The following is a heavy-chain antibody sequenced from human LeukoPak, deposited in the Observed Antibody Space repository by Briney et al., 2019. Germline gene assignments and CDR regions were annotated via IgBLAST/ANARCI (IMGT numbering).Heavy chain of an antibody. CDR2: ISGSGGST. CDR3: AKDPGPYDSSGYRAPHFDY. J-gene: IGHJ4*02. V-gene: IGHV3-23*01. D-gene: IGHD3-22*01. CDR1: GFTFSSYA. Sequence: GGSLRLSCAASGFTFSSYAMSWVRQAPGRGLEWVSAISGSGGSTYYADSVKGRFTISRDNSKNTLYLQMNSLRAEDTAVYYCAKDPGPYDSSGYRAPHFDYWGQGTLVTVSS.